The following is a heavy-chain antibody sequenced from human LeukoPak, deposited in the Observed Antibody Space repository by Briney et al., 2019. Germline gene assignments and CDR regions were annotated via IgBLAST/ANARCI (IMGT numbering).Heavy chain of an antibody. Sequence: PGGSLRLSCAASGFTFGSYWMRWVRQAPGKGLVWVSRIKSDGSTNYADSVKGRFTISRDNAKNTVSLQMNSLRAEDTGVYYCARAPSEIGGYYPEYFRHWGQGTLVTVSS. CDR2: IKSDGST. CDR1: GFTFGSYW. CDR3: ARAPSEIGGYYPEYFRH. D-gene: IGHD3-22*01. V-gene: IGHV3-74*01. J-gene: IGHJ1*01.